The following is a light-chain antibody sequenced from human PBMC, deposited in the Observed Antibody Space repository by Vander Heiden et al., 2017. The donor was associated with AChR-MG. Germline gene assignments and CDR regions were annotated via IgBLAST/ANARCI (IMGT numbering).Light chain of an antibody. CDR2: DVT. CDR1: ISDVGPYNY. Sequence: QSPLTPPASVSGSPGTSITISCAGTISDVGPYNYVSCHQRHRGTAPKLIIDDVTLRPSGISSRFSGSKSGNTASLTISGLQAEDEADYYCSSYTSISTWVFGGGTKVTVL. V-gene: IGLV2-14*03. CDR3: SSYTSISTWV. J-gene: IGLJ3*02.